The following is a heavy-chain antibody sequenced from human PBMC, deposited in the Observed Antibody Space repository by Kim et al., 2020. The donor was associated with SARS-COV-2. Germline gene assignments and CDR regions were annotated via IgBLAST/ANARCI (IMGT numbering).Heavy chain of an antibody. CDR1: GGSISSSSYY. CDR3: ARDFFYGSGSYFNWFDP. Sequence: SETLSLTCTVSGGSISSSSYYWGWIRQPPGKGLEWIGSIYYSGSTYYNPSLKSRVTISVDTSKNQFSLKLSSVTAADTAVYYCARDFFYGSGSYFNWFDP. CDR2: IYYSGST. J-gene: IGHJ5*02. D-gene: IGHD3-10*01. V-gene: IGHV4-39*07.